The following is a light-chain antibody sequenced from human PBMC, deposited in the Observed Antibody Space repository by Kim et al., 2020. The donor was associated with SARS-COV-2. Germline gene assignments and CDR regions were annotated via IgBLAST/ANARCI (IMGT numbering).Light chain of an antibody. Sequence: SYELTQPPSVSVPPGQTASITCSGDRLWNKYVCWYQQKPGQSPVVVIYQDTQRPSGIPERFSGSNSGNTATLTISGTQAMDEADYYCQAWDSTTTVFGGGTQLTVL. J-gene: IGLJ2*01. CDR2: QDT. CDR3: QAWDSTTTV. V-gene: IGLV3-1*01. CDR1: RLWNKY.